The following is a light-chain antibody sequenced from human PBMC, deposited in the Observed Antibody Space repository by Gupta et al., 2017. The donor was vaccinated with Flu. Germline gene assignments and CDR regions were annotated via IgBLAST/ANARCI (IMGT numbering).Light chain of an antibody. CDR1: QSVSSY. CDR3: EQLSNWPLT. CDR2: DAS. J-gene: IGKJ5*01. V-gene: IGKV3-11*02. Sequence: EIVLTQSPATLSLSPVERASLSCRASQSVSSYLAWYQQKPGQAPRLLIYDASNRATRIPARYSGSGSVGDITLIIISLAPQDFVVYYSEQLSNWPLTFGQGTRLEIK.